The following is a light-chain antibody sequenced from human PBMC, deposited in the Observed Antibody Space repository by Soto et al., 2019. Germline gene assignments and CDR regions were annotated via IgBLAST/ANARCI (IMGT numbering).Light chain of an antibody. Sequence: EIVLTQSPGTLSLSPGERATLSCRASQSVSSSYLAWYQQKPGQAPRLLIYGASSRATGIPDRFSGSGSGTDFTLTISRLEPEDSAVHYCQHYGNSLWTFGQGTKVEIK. CDR2: GAS. J-gene: IGKJ1*01. V-gene: IGKV3-20*01. CDR1: QSVSSSY. CDR3: QHYGNSLWT.